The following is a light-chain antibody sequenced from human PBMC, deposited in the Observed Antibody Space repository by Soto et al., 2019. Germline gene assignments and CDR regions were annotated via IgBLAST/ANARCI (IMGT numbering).Light chain of an antibody. J-gene: IGLJ1*01. V-gene: IGLV2-8*01. CDR2: EVS. CDR3: SAYAGRYTFV. Sequence: LTQPPSASGSPGQTVTISCTGTSSDIGAYNYVSWYQQHPGKAPKFMIYEVSKRPSGVPDRFSGSKSGNTASLTVSGLQAEDEADYYCSAYAGRYTFVFGTGTKVTVL. CDR1: SSDIGAYNY.